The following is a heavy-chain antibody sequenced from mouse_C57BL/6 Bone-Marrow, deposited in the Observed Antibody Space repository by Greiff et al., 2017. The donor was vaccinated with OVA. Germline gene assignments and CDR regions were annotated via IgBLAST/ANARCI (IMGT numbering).Heavy chain of an antibody. J-gene: IGHJ3*01. CDR2: IYPRSGNT. CDR3: ARRDYDGSSFAY. CDR1: GYTFTSYG. Sequence: LEESGAELARPGASVKLSCKASGYTFTSYGISWVKQRPGQGLEWIGEIYPRSGNTYYNEKFKGKATLTADKSSSTAYMELRSLTSEDSAVYFCARRDYDGSSFAYWGQGTLVTVSA. V-gene: IGHV1-81*01. D-gene: IGHD1-1*01.